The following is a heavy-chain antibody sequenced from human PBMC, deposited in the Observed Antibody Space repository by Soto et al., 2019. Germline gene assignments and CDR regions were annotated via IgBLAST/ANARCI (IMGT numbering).Heavy chain of an antibody. D-gene: IGHD2-2*01. Sequence: QLQLQESGPGLVKPSETLSLTCTVSGGSISSSSYYWGWIRQPPGKGLEWIGSFYYSGSTYYNPSLKRRVTISVDTSKNQFSLKLSSVTAADTAVYYCVVVPAAPPDNWFDPWGQGTLVTVSS. CDR3: VVVPAAPPDNWFDP. CDR1: GGSISSSSYY. CDR2: FYYSGST. J-gene: IGHJ5*02. V-gene: IGHV4-39*01.